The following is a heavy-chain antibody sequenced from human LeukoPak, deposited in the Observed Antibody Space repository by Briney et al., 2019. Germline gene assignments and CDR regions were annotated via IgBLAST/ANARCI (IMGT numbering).Heavy chain of an antibody. CDR3: ARRGMVWRPTRGDYYFDY. Sequence: SGTLSLTCAVSGGSISSSNWWSWVRQPPGKGLEWIGEIYHSGSTNYNPSLKSRVTISVDKSKNQFSLKLSSVTAADTAVYYCARRGMVWRPTRGDYYFDYWGQGTLVTVSS. CDR1: GGSISSSNW. V-gene: IGHV4-4*02. J-gene: IGHJ4*02. D-gene: IGHD2-8*01. CDR2: IYHSGST.